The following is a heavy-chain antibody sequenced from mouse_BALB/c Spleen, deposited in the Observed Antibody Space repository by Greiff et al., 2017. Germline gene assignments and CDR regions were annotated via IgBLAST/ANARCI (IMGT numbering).Heavy chain of an antibody. V-gene: IGHV1-9*01. CDR3: ASNRDY. Sequence: QVQLQQSGAELMKPGASVKISCKASGYTFSSYWIEWVKQRPGHGLEWIGEIIPGSGSTNYNEKFKGKATFTADTSSNTAYMQLSSMTSEDTAVYYCASNRDYWGQGTSLTVSS. CDR2: IIPGSGST. CDR1: GYTFSSYW. J-gene: IGHJ2*02.